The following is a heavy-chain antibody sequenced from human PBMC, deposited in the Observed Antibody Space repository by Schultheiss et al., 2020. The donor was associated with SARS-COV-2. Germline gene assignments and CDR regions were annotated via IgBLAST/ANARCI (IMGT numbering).Heavy chain of an antibody. V-gene: IGHV3-30*03. D-gene: IGHD1-1*01. Sequence: GESLKISCAASGFTFSDHYMKWVRQAPGKGLEWVAVISYDGSNKYYADSVKGRFTISRDNAKNTLYLQMNSLRVEDTAVYYCARDPTLIETVQQNDAFDIWGQGTMVTVSS. CDR3: ARDPTLIETVQQNDAFDI. CDR2: ISYDGSNK. J-gene: IGHJ3*02. CDR1: GFTFSDHY.